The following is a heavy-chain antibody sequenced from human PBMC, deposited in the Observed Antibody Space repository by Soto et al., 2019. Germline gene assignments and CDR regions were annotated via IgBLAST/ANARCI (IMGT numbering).Heavy chain of an antibody. J-gene: IGHJ4*02. D-gene: IGHD1-1*01. CDR2: IDPSDSYT. CDR1: GYTFTDYW. CDR3: ARHRIPATRPDY. Sequence: GESLKISCTGSGYTFTDYWITWVRQLPGKGLECMGRIDPSDSYTNYNPSFQGHVTISADRSISTAYLQWSSLKAPDTAIYYCARHRIPATRPDYSGQGTLVHVSS. V-gene: IGHV5-10-1*01.